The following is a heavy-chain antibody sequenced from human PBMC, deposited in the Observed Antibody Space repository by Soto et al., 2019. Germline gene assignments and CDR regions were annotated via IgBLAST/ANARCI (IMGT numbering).Heavy chain of an antibody. J-gene: IGHJ6*02. Sequence: QVQLQESGPGLVKPSETLSLTCTVSGGSISSYCWSWIRQPPGKGLEWIGYIYYSGSTNYNPSLKSRVTISVDTSKNPFSLKLSSVTAADTAVYYCAGSGSSPYYYYYGMDVWGQGTTVTVSS. CDR2: IYYSGST. V-gene: IGHV4-59*01. D-gene: IGHD3-10*01. CDR1: GGSISSYC. CDR3: AGSGSSPYYYYYGMDV.